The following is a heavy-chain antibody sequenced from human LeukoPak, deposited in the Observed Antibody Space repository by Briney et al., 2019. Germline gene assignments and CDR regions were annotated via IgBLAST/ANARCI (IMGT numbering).Heavy chain of an antibody. Sequence: PGGSLRLSCAASGFTITSYAMSWVRQAPGKGLEWVSSISGSGGNTNYADSVQGRFTFSRDNSKNTLYLQMNSLRAEDTAVYYCANAWSNFDFWGQGTLVTVSS. V-gene: IGHV3-23*01. CDR3: ANAWSNFDF. CDR2: ISGSGGNT. J-gene: IGHJ4*02. CDR1: GFTITSYA.